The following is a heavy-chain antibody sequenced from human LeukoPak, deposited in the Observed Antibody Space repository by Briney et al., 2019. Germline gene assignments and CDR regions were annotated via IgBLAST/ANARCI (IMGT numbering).Heavy chain of an antibody. Sequence: SETLSLTCTVSGGSISSGGYYWSWIRQHPGKGLEWIGYIYYSGSTYYNPSLKSRVTISVDTSKNQFSLKLSSVTAADTAVHYCARTYSSQGDYWGQGTLVTVSS. CDR2: IYYSGST. V-gene: IGHV4-31*03. CDR1: GGSISSGGYY. CDR3: ARTYSSQGDY. J-gene: IGHJ4*02. D-gene: IGHD6-19*01.